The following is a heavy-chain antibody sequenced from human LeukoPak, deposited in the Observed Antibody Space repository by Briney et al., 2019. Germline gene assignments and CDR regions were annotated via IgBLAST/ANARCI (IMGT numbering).Heavy chain of an antibody. CDR3: ARLGVIVGALDY. D-gene: IGHD1-26*01. V-gene: IGHV4-34*01. J-gene: IGHJ4*02. Sequence: SETLSLTCAVYGGSFSGYYWSWIRQPPGKGLEWIGEINHSGSTNYNPSLKSRVTISVDTSKNQFSLKLSSVTAADTAVYYCARLGVIVGALDYWGQGTLVTVSS. CDR1: GGSFSGYY. CDR2: INHSGST.